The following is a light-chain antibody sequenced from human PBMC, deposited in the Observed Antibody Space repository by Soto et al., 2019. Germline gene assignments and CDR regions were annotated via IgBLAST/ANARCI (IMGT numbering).Light chain of an antibody. V-gene: IGKV1-5*03. CDR3: QHDRT. Sequence: GDRVTITCRASQSISSWLAWYQQKPGKAPKLLIYKASSLESGVPSRFSGSGSGTEFTLTISSLQPDDFATYYCQHDRTFGQGTKVEIK. CDR2: KAS. CDR1: QSISSW. J-gene: IGKJ1*01.